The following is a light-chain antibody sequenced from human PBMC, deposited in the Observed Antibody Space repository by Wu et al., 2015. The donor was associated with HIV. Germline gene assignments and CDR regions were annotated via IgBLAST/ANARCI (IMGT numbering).Light chain of an antibody. CDR2: GAS. J-gene: IGKJ1*01. Sequence: ESVLTQSPGTLSLSPGETATLSCRASQNVNSDYLAWYQQRPGQTPRLLIYGASRRATDIPDRFRGTGSGTDFTLTITRLEPEDFAVYYCQQYGTSPPWTFG. CDR1: QNVNSDY. CDR3: QQYGTSPPWT. V-gene: IGKV3-20*01.